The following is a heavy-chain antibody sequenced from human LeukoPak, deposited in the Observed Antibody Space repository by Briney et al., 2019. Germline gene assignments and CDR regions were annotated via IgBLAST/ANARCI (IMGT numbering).Heavy chain of an antibody. D-gene: IGHD2-2*01. V-gene: IGHV3-30*18. Sequence: GGSLRLSCAASGLTFSSYGMHWVRQAPGKGLEWVAVISYDGSNKYYADSVKGRFTISRDNSENTLYLQMNSLRAEDTAVYYCAKDGDIVVVPAASGIDYWGQGTLVTVSS. CDR3: AKDGDIVVVPAASGIDY. CDR2: ISYDGSNK. CDR1: GLTFSSYG. J-gene: IGHJ4*02.